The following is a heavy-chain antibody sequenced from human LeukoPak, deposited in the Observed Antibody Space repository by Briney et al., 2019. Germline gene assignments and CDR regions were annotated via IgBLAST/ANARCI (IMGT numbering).Heavy chain of an antibody. CDR1: GYTFTGYY. D-gene: IGHD2-2*02. CDR3: AREYCSSTSCYIEEDY. CDR2: INPNSGGT. V-gene: IGHV1-2*02. J-gene: IGHJ4*02. Sequence: ASVKVSCKASGYTFTGYYMRWVRQAPGQGLEWMGWINPNSGGTNYAQKFQGRVTMTRDTSISTAYMELSRLRSDDTAVYYCAREYCSSTSCYIEEDYWGQGTLVTVSS.